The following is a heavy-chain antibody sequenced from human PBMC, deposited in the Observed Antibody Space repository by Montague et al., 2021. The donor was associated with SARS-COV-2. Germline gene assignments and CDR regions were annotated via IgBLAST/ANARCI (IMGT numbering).Heavy chain of an antibody. V-gene: IGHV2-70*11. CDR1: GFSLSTSGMC. Sequence: PALVKPTQTLTLTCTFSGFSLSTSGMCMTWIRQPPGKALEWLARIDWDGDKYYNTSLKSWLTISKDTSKNLVVLTMTNMDPVDTATYYCARGPSDTYYYNGMDVWGQGTTVTVSS. J-gene: IGHJ6*02. CDR2: IDWDGDK. CDR3: ARGPSDTYYYNGMDV.